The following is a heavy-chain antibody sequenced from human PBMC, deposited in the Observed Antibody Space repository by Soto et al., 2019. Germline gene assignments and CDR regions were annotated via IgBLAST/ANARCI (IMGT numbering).Heavy chain of an antibody. CDR2: IGRTGIDR. CDR1: GFSFSTST. Sequence: EVQLVESGGGLVKPGGSLRLSCAAPGFSFSTSTMNWVRQAPGKGLEFVSSIGRTGIDRYYIDSVKGRFTISRDNAQNSLYLQMNSLRAEDTALYYCVCDDNRRYWGQGTLVTVSS. V-gene: IGHV3-21*01. J-gene: IGHJ4*02. D-gene: IGHD1-1*01. CDR3: VCDDNRRY.